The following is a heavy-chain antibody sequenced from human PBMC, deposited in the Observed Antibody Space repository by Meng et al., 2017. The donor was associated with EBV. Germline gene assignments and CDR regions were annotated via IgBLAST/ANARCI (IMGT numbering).Heavy chain of an antibody. D-gene: IGHD4-17*01. CDR3: ARDSSTVDRYLEL. CDR1: GYTFTRNG. Sequence: QVQSVQSGAEVKKPGASVRVPCTASGYTFTRNGISWVRQAPGQGLEWMGWITPYNDNTKVAQRFQDRVTLTADRSTNTVFMELRNLKSDDTAVYYCARDSSTVDRYLELWGPGTLVTVSS. CDR2: ITPYNDNT. J-gene: IGHJ2*01. V-gene: IGHV1-18*01.